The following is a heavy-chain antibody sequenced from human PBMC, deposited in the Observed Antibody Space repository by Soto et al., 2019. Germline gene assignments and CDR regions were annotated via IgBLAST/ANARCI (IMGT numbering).Heavy chain of an antibody. V-gene: IGHV1-2*02. D-gene: IGHD6-19*01. Sequence: ASVKVSGKASGYTFTGYYMHCVLQSPLQWLDWMGCINPNSGGTNYAQKFQGRVTMTRDTSISTAYMELSRMRSDDTAVYYCARLAVAGTYFDYWGQGTLVTVSS. J-gene: IGHJ4*02. CDR1: GYTFTGYY. CDR3: ARLAVAGTYFDY. CDR2: INPNSGGT.